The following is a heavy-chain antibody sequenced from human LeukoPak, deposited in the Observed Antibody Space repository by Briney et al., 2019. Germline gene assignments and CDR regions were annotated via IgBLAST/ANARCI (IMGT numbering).Heavy chain of an antibody. Sequence: IPGGSLRLSCEASGFTLSNAWIHWVRQPPGKGLEWIGESKHSGGTNYNPSLKSRVTISVDTSKNQFSLKLSSVTAADTAVYYCARGQWEVRGIIITHFDYWGQGTLVTVSS. CDR1: GFTLSNAW. J-gene: IGHJ4*02. CDR3: ARGQWEVRGIIITHFDY. CDR2: SKHSGGT. V-gene: IGHV4-34*01. D-gene: IGHD3-10*01.